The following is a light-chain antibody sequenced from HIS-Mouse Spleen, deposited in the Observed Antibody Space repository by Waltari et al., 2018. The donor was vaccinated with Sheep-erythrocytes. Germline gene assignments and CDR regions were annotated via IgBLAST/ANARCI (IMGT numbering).Light chain of an antibody. CDR2: DVR. J-gene: IGLJ1*01. Sequence: QSALTQPRSVSGSPGQSVTISCTGTSSYVCGYNYVSWYQQHPGEAPNLMIYDVRKRPSVVPDRFSGSKSGKTASLTISGLQAEDEADYYCCSYAGSYNHVFATGTKVTVL. CDR3: CSYAGSYNHV. V-gene: IGLV2-11*01. CDR1: SSYVCGYNY.